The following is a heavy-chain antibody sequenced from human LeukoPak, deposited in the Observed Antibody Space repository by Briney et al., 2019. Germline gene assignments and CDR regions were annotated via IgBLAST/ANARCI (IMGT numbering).Heavy chain of an antibody. J-gene: IGHJ6*03. CDR2: IRGKPYGGTT. Sequence: GGSLRLSCAASGFTFSSYAMSWVRQAPGKGLEWVGFIRGKPYGGTTEYAASVKGRFTISRDDSKSIAYLQMNSLKTEDTAVYYCTRDNYLVEVYYMDVWGRGTTVTVSS. D-gene: IGHD2-15*01. CDR3: TRDNYLVEVYYMDV. CDR1: GFTFSSYA. V-gene: IGHV3-49*04.